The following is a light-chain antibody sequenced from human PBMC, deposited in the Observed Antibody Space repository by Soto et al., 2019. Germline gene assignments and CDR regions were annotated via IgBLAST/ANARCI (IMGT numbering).Light chain of an antibody. V-gene: IGKV3-15*01. Sequence: EIVMTQSPATLSVSPGERATLSCRASQNVGNNLVWYQQKPGQAPRLLIYGASTRAAGIPDRFSGSGSGTEFTLTISGLQSDDFVVYYCQQFNNWPPWTFGQGTKVEIK. J-gene: IGKJ1*01. CDR1: QNVGNN. CDR2: GAS. CDR3: QQFNNWPPWT.